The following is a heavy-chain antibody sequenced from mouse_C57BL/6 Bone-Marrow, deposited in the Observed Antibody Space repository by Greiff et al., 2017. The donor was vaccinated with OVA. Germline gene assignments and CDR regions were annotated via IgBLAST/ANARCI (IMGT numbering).Heavy chain of an antibody. D-gene: IGHD2-5*01. CDR1: GYTFTSYT. J-gene: IGHJ2*01. CDR2: INPSSGYT. Sequence: QVQLQQSGAELARPGASVKMSCKASGYTFTSYTMHWVKQRPGQGLEWIGYINPSSGYTKYNQKFKDKATLTADKSSSTAYMQLSSLTSEDSAVYYGARKMSNYDYFDYWGQGTTLTVSS. V-gene: IGHV1-4*01. CDR3: ARKMSNYDYFDY.